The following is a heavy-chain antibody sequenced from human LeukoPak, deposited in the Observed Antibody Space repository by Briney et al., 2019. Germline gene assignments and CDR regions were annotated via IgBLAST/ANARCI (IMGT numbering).Heavy chain of an antibody. Sequence: LSETLSLTCTVSGGSISSGGYYWSWIRQHPGKGLEWIGYIYYSGSTYYNPSLKSRVTISVDTSKNQFSLKLSSVTAADTAVYYCARDGPYYDSSGYAPLSLGPGVYWGQGTLVTVSS. J-gene: IGHJ4*02. CDR2: IYYSGST. CDR1: GGSISSGGYY. D-gene: IGHD3-22*01. CDR3: ARDGPYYDSSGYAPLSLGPGVY. V-gene: IGHV4-31*03.